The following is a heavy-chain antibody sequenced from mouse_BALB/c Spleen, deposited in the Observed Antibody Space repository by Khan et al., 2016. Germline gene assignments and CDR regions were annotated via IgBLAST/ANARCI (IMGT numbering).Heavy chain of an antibody. J-gene: IGHJ2*01. CDR1: GFTFSSYG. CDR3: ARHGANWGGNFDY. CDR2: ISSGGSYT. Sequence: EVELVESGGDLVKPGGSLKLSCAASGFTFSSYGMSWVRQTPDKRLEWVATISSGGSYTYYPDSVKGRFTISRDNAKNTLYLQMSSLKSEDTAMFYCARHGANWGGNFDYWGQGTTLTLSS. D-gene: IGHD4-1*01. V-gene: IGHV5-6*01.